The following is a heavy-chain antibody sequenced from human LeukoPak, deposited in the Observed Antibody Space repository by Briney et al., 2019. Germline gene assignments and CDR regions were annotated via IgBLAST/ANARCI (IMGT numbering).Heavy chain of an antibody. Sequence: GGSLRLSCAASGLTFSSFAMSWVRLAPGEGLEWVSDISGSGGSTYYADSVKGRFTISRDNSKNTLYLQMNSLRAEDTAVYYCAKVGYCSSTSCPNDYWGQGTLVTVSS. D-gene: IGHD2-2*01. CDR3: AKVGYCSSTSCPNDY. J-gene: IGHJ4*02. CDR2: ISGSGGST. CDR1: GLTFSSFA. V-gene: IGHV3-23*01.